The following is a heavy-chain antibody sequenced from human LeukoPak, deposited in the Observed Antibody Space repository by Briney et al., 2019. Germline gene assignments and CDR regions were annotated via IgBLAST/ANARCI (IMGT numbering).Heavy chain of an antibody. Sequence: PGGSLRLSCAASGFTFSSYAMSWVRQAPGKGLEWVSAISGSGGSTYYADSVKGRFTISRDNAKNSLYLQMNSLRAEDTAVYYCARETLMTTVTPYYYYYYMDVWGKGTTVTVSS. J-gene: IGHJ6*03. D-gene: IGHD4-11*01. CDR2: ISGSGGST. CDR1: GFTFSSYA. CDR3: ARETLMTTVTPYYYYYYMDV. V-gene: IGHV3-23*01.